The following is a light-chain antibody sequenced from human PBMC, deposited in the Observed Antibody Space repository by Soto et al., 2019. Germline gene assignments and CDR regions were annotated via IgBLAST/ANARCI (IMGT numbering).Light chain of an antibody. CDR2: GAS. CDR1: QSVSSSY. Sequence: EIVLTQSPGTLSLSPGERATLSCRASQSVSSSYLAWYQQKPGPAPRLLIYGASSRATGIPDRFSGSGSGPDFTPTISRLEPEDFAVDYCQQYGSTPRTFGQGTKVQIK. CDR3: QQYGSTPRT. V-gene: IGKV3-20*01. J-gene: IGKJ1*01.